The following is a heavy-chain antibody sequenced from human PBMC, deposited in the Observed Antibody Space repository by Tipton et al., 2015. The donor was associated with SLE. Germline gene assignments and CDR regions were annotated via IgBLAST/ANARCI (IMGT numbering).Heavy chain of an antibody. CDR2: ISDSGGST. D-gene: IGHD2-15*01. CDR1: GFTFSSYA. CDR3: AKDQGYCSGGSCYSPLYYYYGMDV. V-gene: IGHV3-23*01. J-gene: IGHJ6*02. Sequence: SLRLSCAASGFTFSSYAMSWVRQAPGKGLEWVSAISDSGGSTYYADSVKGRFTISRDNSKNTLYLQMNSLRAEDTAVYYCAKDQGYCSGGSCYSPLYYYYGMDVWGQGTTVTVSS.